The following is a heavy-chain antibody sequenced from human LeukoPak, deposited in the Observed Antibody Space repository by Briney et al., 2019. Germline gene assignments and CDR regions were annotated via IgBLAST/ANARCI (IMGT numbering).Heavy chain of an antibody. J-gene: IGHJ4*02. Sequence: GASVTVSCKASGGTFSSYAISWVRQAPGQGLEWMGGIIPIFGTANYAQKFQGRVTITADESTSTAYMELSSLRSEDTAVYYCAILVGYCSGGSCLSPFDYWGQGTLVTVSS. CDR1: GGTFSSYA. V-gene: IGHV1-69*13. CDR2: IIPIFGTA. CDR3: AILVGYCSGGSCLSPFDY. D-gene: IGHD2-15*01.